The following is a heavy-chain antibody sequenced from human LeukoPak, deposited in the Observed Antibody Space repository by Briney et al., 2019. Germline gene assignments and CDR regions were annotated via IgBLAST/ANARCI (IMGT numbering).Heavy chain of an antibody. CDR2: INTYKGHT. V-gene: IGHV1-18*04. Sequence: GASVKVSCKTSGYTFTTYGIDWVRQPPGQRLEGLGWINTYKGHTEYAQKVRTRVTMTTDTSTRTAYMELTSMRSDDTAVYYCVRMRIYHDYVDFDSWGQGTLVTVSS. CDR3: VRMRIYHDYVDFDS. CDR1: GYTFTTYG. D-gene: IGHD3-16*01. J-gene: IGHJ4*02.